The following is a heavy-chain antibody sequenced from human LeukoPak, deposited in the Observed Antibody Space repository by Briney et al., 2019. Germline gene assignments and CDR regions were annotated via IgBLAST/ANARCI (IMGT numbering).Heavy chain of an antibody. CDR3: ARAALWFGELLYYFDY. J-gene: IGHJ4*02. V-gene: IGHV3-48*03. CDR1: GFTFSSYE. CDR2: ISSSGSTI. D-gene: IGHD3-10*01. Sequence: GGSLRLSCAASGFTFSSYEMNWVRQAPGKGLEWVSYISSSGSTIYYADSVKGRFTISRDNAKNSLYLQMNSLRAEDTAVYYCARAALWFGELLYYFDYWGRGTLVTVSS.